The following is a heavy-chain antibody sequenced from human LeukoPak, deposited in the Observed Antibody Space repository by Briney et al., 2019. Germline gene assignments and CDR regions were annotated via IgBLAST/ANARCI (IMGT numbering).Heavy chain of an antibody. D-gene: IGHD3-22*01. Sequence: PSETLSLTCTVSGGSISSGDYYWSWIRQPPGKGLEWIGYIYYSGSTYYNPSLKSRVTISVDTSKNQFSLKLGSVTAADTAVYYCARAPRNYYDSSGYPVYFDYGGQGTLVTVSS. CDR2: IYYSGST. J-gene: IGHJ4*02. CDR3: ARAPRNYYDSSGYPVYFDY. V-gene: IGHV4-30-4*01. CDR1: GGSISSGDYY.